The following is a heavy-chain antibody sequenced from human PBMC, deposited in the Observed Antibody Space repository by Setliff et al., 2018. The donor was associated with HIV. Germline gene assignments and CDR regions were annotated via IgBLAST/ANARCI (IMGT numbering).Heavy chain of an antibody. V-gene: IGHV4-61*09. CDR1: GDSVSNGRYY. J-gene: IGHJ6*03. CDR2: IYTSGST. CDR3: ARPYSSSSYYYYHMDV. Sequence: PSETLSLTCTVSGDSVSNGRYYRSWIRQPAGKGLEWIGHIYTSGSTDYNPSLKSRVTISVGTSKNQFSLKMSSVTAADTAVYYCARPYSSSSYYYYHMDVWGKGTAVTVSS. D-gene: IGHD6-6*01.